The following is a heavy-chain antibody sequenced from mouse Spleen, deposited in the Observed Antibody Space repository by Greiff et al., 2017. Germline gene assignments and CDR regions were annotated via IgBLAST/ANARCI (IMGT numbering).Heavy chain of an antibody. V-gene: IGHV3-6*01. D-gene: IGHD3-1*01. CDR3: ARGGALPGWFAY. Sequence: EVKLQESGPGLVKPSQSLSLTCSVTGYSITSGYYWNWIRQFPGNKLEWMGYISYDGSNNYNPSLKNRISITRDTSKNQFFLKLNSVTTEDTATYYCARGGALPGWFAYWGQGTLVTVSA. CDR2: ISYDGSN. J-gene: IGHJ3*01. CDR1: GYSITSGYY.